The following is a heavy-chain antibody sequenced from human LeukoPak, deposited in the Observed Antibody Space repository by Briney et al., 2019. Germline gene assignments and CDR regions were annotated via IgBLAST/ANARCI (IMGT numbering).Heavy chain of an antibody. D-gene: IGHD2-8*01. CDR1: GGSISSYY. CDR3: ARYSCPNGVCYYFDY. J-gene: IGHJ4*02. Sequence: SETLSLTCTVSGGSISSYYWSWIRQPPGKGLEWSGDIYYSRSTNYNPSLKSRFTIYVDTPKNQFSLKLSSVTAADTAVYYCARYSCPNGVCYYFDYWGQGTLVTVSS. V-gene: IGHV4-59*01. CDR2: IYYSRST.